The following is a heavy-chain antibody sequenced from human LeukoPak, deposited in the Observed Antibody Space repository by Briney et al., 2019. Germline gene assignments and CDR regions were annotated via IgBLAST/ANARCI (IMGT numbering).Heavy chain of an antibody. Sequence: GSSVKVSCEASGGTFSSYAISWVRQAPGQGLEWMGGIIPIFGTANYAQKFQGRVTITADESTSTAYMELSSLRSEDTAVYYCARVRGAYCGGDCYHFDYWGQGTLVTVSS. CDR2: IIPIFGTA. CDR3: ARVRGAYCGGDCYHFDY. J-gene: IGHJ4*02. D-gene: IGHD2-21*02. V-gene: IGHV1-69*01. CDR1: GGTFSSYA.